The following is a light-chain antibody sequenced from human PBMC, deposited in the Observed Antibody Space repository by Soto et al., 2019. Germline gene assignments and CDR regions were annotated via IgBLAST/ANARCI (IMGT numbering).Light chain of an antibody. Sequence: SYELTQPPSVPVSPGQTASITCSGDKLGDKYACWYQQKPGQSPVLVIYQDSKRPSGIPERFSGSNPGNTATLTISGTQAMDEADYYCQAWDSSTVVFGGGTKLTVL. V-gene: IGLV3-1*01. J-gene: IGLJ2*01. CDR1: KLGDKY. CDR2: QDS. CDR3: QAWDSSTVV.